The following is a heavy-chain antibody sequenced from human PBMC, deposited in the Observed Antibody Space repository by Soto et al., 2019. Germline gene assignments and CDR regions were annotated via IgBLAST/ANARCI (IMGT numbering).Heavy chain of an antibody. Sequence: ASVKVSCKVSGYTLTELSMHWVRQAPGKGLEWMGGFDPEDGETIYAQKFQGRVTMTEETSTDTAYMELSSLRSEATAVYYCATGLRSSWYFGRVWFDPWGQGTLVTVSS. V-gene: IGHV1-24*01. CDR1: GYTLTELS. D-gene: IGHD6-13*01. CDR3: ATGLRSSWYFGRVWFDP. CDR2: FDPEDGET. J-gene: IGHJ5*02.